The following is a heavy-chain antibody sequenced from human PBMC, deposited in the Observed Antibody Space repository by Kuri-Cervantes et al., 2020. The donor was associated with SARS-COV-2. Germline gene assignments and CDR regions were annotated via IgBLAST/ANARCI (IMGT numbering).Heavy chain of an antibody. CDR1: GFTFSSYW. D-gene: IGHD3-10*01. CDR3: AKGRGSGSYYFDY. Sequence: GESLKISCAAYGFTFSSYWMSWVRQAPGKGLEWVANIKQDGSEKYYVDSVKGRFTIARDHAKNTLYLQMNSLRAEDTAVYYCAKGRGSGSYYFDYWGQGTLVTVSS. J-gene: IGHJ4*02. CDR2: IKQDGSEK. V-gene: IGHV3-7*03.